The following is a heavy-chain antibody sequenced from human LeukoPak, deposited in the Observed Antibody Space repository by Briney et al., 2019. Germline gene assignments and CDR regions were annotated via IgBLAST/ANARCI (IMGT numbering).Heavy chain of an antibody. J-gene: IGHJ4*02. D-gene: IGHD6-19*01. CDR3: AKGGWLDD. CDR2: ISGRSNKT. V-gene: IGHV3-23*01. Sequence: GESLRLSCAASGFNFNKYDMTWARQAPGQGLEWVSTISGRSNKTYYTDSVNGRFVTSRDNSKDILYLQMNSLRAEDTALYYCAKGGWLDDLGQGALVTVSS. CDR1: GFNFNKYD.